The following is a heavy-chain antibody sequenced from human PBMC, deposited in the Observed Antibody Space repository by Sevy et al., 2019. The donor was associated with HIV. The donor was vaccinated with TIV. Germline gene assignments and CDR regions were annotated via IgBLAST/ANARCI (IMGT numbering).Heavy chain of an antibody. V-gene: IGHV4-61*01. J-gene: IGHJ4*02. Sequence: SETLSLTCNVSVASVSSGKYYWTWIRQPPGKDLEWIGHDSYSGRTNYNPSLKSRVTISEDTSKNQFSLSLNSVTAADTATYYCAREIYFYENSGFYYFDSWGLGILVTVSS. D-gene: IGHD3-22*01. CDR2: DSYSGRT. CDR1: VASVSSGKYY. CDR3: AREIYFYENSGFYYFDS.